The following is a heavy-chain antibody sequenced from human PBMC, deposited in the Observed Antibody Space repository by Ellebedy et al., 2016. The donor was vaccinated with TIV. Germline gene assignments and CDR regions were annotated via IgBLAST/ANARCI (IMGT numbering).Heavy chain of an antibody. Sequence: GESLKISXAASGFTFSSYTMTWVRQAPGEGLEWVSSITSTGDRINYADSVKGRFTVSRDNSKNTLDLQVNSLRAEDTAVYYCAKDGDYGVWNYWGLGTLVIVSS. CDR1: GFTFSSYT. CDR3: AKDGDYGVWNY. D-gene: IGHD4-17*01. V-gene: IGHV3-23*01. CDR2: ITSTGDRI. J-gene: IGHJ4*02.